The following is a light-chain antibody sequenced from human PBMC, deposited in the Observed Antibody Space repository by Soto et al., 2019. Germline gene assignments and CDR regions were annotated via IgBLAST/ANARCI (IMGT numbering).Light chain of an antibody. CDR2: RNN. Sequence: QSVLIQPPSASGTPGQRVTISCSGSSSNIGSNYVYWYQHLPGMAPKLLIYRNNQRPSGVPDRFSGSKSGYTASLTVSGLQAEDEADYYCSSFAGGNIYVFGTGTKLTVL. CDR3: SSFAGGNIYV. CDR1: SSNIGSNY. J-gene: IGLJ1*01. V-gene: IGLV1-47*01.